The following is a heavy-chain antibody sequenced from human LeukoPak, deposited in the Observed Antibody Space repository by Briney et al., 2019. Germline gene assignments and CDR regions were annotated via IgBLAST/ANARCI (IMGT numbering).Heavy chain of an antibody. CDR1: GLTFSSHW. J-gene: IGHJ6*02. CDR2: ITNDGSST. Sequence: GGSLRLSCAASGLTFSSHWMHWVRQAPGKGLVWVSRITNDGSSTTYADSVKGRFTISRDNAKNSLYLQMNSLRAEDTAVYYCARGTYYDFWSGLVKPPYYYYDMDVWGQGTTVTVSS. V-gene: IGHV3-74*01. D-gene: IGHD3-3*01. CDR3: ARGTYYDFWSGLVKPPYYYYDMDV.